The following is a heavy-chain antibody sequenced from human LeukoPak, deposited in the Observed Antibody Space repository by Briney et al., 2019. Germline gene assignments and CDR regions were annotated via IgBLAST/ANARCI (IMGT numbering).Heavy chain of an antibody. V-gene: IGHV3-21*01. D-gene: IGHD4-17*01. CDR1: GFSFSNYG. CDR2: ISSSSYI. Sequence: PGGSLRLSCTASGFSFSNYGMHWVRQAPGKGLEWVSSISSSSYIYYADSVKGRFTISRDNAKNSLYLQMNSLRAEDTAVYYCARDPYGDLIDYWGQGTLVTVSS. J-gene: IGHJ4*02. CDR3: ARDPYGDLIDY.